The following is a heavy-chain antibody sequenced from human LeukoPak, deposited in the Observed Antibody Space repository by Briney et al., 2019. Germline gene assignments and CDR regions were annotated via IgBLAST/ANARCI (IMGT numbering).Heavy chain of an antibody. Sequence: GGSLRLSCAASGFTFSSYSMNWVRQAQGKGLEWVSSISSSSSYIYYADSVKGRFTISRDNAKNSLYLQMNSLRAEDTAVYYCAREGPAAALVYFDYWGQGTLVTVSS. CDR1: GFTFSSYS. CDR2: ISSSSSYI. D-gene: IGHD2-2*01. J-gene: IGHJ4*02. CDR3: AREGPAAALVYFDY. V-gene: IGHV3-21*01.